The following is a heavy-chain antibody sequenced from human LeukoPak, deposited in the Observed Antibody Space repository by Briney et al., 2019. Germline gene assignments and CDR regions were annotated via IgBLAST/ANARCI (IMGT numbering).Heavy chain of an antibody. CDR1: GGSISSSSYY. CDR2: IYYSGST. Sequence: PSETLSLTCTVSGGSISSSSYYWGWIRQPPGKGLEWIGSIYYSGSTNYNPSLKSRVTVSVDTSKNQFSLKLSSVTAADTALYYCARGRYDFWSLESRPYYYYMDVWGKGTTVTVSS. J-gene: IGHJ6*03. D-gene: IGHD3-3*01. CDR3: ARGRYDFWSLESRPYYYYMDV. V-gene: IGHV4-39*07.